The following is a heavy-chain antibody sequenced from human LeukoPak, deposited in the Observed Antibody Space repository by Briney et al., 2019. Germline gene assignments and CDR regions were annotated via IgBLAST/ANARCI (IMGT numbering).Heavy chain of an antibody. Sequence: GGSLRLSCAASGFTFSSYWMSWVRQAPGKGLEWVANIKQDGSEKYYVGSVKGRFTMSRDNAKSSLYLQLNNLRAEDTAVYYCTRKAYDSGRFDYWGRGTLVTVSA. D-gene: IGHD6-19*01. CDR1: GFTFSSYW. CDR3: TRKAYDSGRFDY. V-gene: IGHV3-7*03. CDR2: IKQDGSEK. J-gene: IGHJ4*02.